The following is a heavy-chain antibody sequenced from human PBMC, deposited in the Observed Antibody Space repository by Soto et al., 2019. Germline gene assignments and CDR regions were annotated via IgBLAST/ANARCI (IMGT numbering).Heavy chain of an antibody. CDR1: GFTFSSYG. Sequence: GGSLSLSCAASGFTFSSYGMHWVRQAPGRGLEWVAVIWYDGSNKYYADSVKGRFTISRDNSKNTLYLQMNSLRAEDTAVYYCARAGYGDYYYGMDVWGQGTTVTVSS. V-gene: IGHV3-33*01. D-gene: IGHD4-17*01. CDR2: IWYDGSNK. J-gene: IGHJ6*02. CDR3: ARAGYGDYYYGMDV.